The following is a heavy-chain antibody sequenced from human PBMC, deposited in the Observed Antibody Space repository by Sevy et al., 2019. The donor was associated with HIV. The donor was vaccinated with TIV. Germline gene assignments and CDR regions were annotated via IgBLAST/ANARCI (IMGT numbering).Heavy chain of an antibody. V-gene: IGHV3-21*01. D-gene: IGHD3-22*01. CDR3: ARALDYYDSGGYFY. Sequence: GGSLRLSCVASGFIFSNYDVNWVRQAPGKGLEWVSSISSASSYIYYADSVKGRFTVSRDNAKDSLYLQMHSLRAEDTATYYCARALDYYDSGGYFYWGLGTLVTVSS. CDR2: ISSASSYI. J-gene: IGHJ4*02. CDR1: GFIFSNYD.